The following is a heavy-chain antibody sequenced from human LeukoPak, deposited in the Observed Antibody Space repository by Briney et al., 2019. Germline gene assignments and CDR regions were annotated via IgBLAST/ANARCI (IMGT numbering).Heavy chain of an antibody. D-gene: IGHD3-3*01. Sequence: GGSLRLSCAASGFTFSSYAMSWVRQAPGKGLEWVSSITGSGGSTYYADSVKGRFTISRDNSKNTRYLQMNSLRGEDTAVYYCAKDHGDFGVVIKSLGYWGQGTLVTVSS. J-gene: IGHJ4*02. CDR3: AKDHGDFGVVIKSLGY. V-gene: IGHV3-23*01. CDR2: ITGSGGST. CDR1: GFTFSSYA.